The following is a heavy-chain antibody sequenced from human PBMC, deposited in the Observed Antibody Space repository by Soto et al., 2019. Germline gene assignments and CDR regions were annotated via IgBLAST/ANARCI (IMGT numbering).Heavy chain of an antibody. V-gene: IGHV3-23*01. D-gene: IGHD3-10*01. CDR3: AKDGDYYGSANYLYYDYGMDV. Sequence: EVQLLESGGGLVQPGGSLRLSCAASGFTFSSYAMSWVRQAPGKGLEWVSSIGGSGAGTYYADSVKGRFTISRDNSNNTLYLQMNRLRAEDTAVYYCAKDGDYYGSANYLYYDYGMDVWGQGTTVTVSS. J-gene: IGHJ6*02. CDR1: GFTFSSYA. CDR2: IGGSGAGT.